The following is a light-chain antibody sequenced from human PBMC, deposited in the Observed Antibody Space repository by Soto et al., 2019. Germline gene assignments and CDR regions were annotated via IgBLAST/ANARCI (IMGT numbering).Light chain of an antibody. CDR2: DAF. J-gene: IGKJ4*01. CDR1: QSIGNS. V-gene: IGKV3-11*01. CDR3: QQRYNWPLT. Sequence: TVLTQSPATLSLSPGERATLSCKASQSIGNSLGWFQQTPGQAPRLLIDDAFNRATGIPARFTGSGSGSDFTLTISSLEPEDFGVYYCQQRYNWPLTFGGGTKVEIK.